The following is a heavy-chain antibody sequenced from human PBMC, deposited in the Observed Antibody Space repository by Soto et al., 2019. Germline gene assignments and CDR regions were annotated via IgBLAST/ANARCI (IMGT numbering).Heavy chain of an antibody. Sequence: QLQLQESGPGLVKPSETLSLTCTVSSGSISSSSSYWAWIRQPPGQGLEWIANTYSGGNTYYNPSLKGLVAMSTLAATTHVSLSLNSVPTPDTAMYYCGPQNYGAKGYHFETWGQGALVTVSS. CDR3: GPQNYGAKGYHFET. V-gene: IGHV4-39*02. CDR1: SGSISSSSSY. D-gene: IGHD1-7*01. J-gene: IGHJ4*02. CDR2: TYSGGNT.